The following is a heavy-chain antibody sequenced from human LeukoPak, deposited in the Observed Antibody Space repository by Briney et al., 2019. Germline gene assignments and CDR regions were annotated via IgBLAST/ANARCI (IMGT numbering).Heavy chain of an antibody. CDR3: AREDSSGYLDY. CDR1: GFTFSSYI. V-gene: IGHV3-21*01. Sequence: GGSLRLSCAASGFTFSSYIMNWVRQAPGKGLEWVSSISSSSSYIYYADSVKGRFTISRDNAKNSLYLQMNSLRAEDTAVYYCAREDSSGYLDYWGQGTLVTVSS. CDR2: ISSSSSYI. D-gene: IGHD3-22*01. J-gene: IGHJ4*02.